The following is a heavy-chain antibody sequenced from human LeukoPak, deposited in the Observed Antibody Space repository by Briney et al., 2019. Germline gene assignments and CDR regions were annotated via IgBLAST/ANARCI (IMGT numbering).Heavy chain of an antibody. CDR1: GFTFSSSA. Sequence: GGSLRLSCSASGFTFSSSAMHWVRQAPGKGLVWVSRINTDGSITTYAASVKGRFTISRDNAKNTLYLQMNSLRAEDTAVYYCAKASRQGAVASPLDYWGQGTLVTVSS. CDR3: AKASRQGAVASPLDY. J-gene: IGHJ4*02. V-gene: IGHV3-74*01. D-gene: IGHD6-19*01. CDR2: INTDGSIT.